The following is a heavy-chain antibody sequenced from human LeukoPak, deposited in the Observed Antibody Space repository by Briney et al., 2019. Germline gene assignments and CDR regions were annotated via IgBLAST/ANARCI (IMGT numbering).Heavy chain of an antibody. Sequence: PGGSLRLSCAASGFTFSSYAMHWVRQAPGKGLEWVAVISYDGSNKYYADSVKGRFTISRDNSKNTLYLQMNSLRAEDTAVYYCAKEGYGDEVPYFDYWGQGTLVTVSS. J-gene: IGHJ4*02. CDR3: AKEGYGDEVPYFDY. CDR1: GFTFSSYA. D-gene: IGHD4-17*01. CDR2: ISYDGSNK. V-gene: IGHV3-30-3*01.